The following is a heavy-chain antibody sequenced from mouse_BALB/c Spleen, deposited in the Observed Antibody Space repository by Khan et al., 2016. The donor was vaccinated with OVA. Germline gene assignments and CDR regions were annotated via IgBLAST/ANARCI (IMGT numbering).Heavy chain of an antibody. J-gene: IGHJ2*01. Sequence: QVQLQQSGAELMKPGASVKISCKATGYTFSSYWIEWVKQRPGHGLEWIGEILPGSGSTNYNEKFKGKATFTADTSSNTAYMQLRSLTSEDSAVYYCARGGDGYDDEYYFDYWGQGTTLTVSS. V-gene: IGHV1-9*01. CDR2: ILPGSGST. D-gene: IGHD2-2*01. CDR3: ARGGDGYDDEYYFDY. CDR1: GYTFSSYW.